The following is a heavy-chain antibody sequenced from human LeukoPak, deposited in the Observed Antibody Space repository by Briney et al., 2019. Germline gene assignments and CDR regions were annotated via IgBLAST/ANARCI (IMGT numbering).Heavy chain of an antibody. CDR1: GGSLSDHF. V-gene: IGHV4-4*08. Sequence: SGTLSLTCTVSGGSLSDHFWSWFRRPPGKGLENIGYIHTSGGTNYTPSYKSRVTVSLEMSKNQFSLSLSSVTAADTAVYYCARGRVFTDIVVVPAAVRSGYRSYNWFDPWGQGTLATVSS. D-gene: IGHD2-2*01. CDR2: IHTSGGT. CDR3: ARGRVFTDIVVVPAAVRSGYRSYNWFDP. J-gene: IGHJ5*02.